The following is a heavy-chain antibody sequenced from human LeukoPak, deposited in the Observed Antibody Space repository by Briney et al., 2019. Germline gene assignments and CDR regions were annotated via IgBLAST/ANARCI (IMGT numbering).Heavy chain of an antibody. J-gene: IGHJ5*02. CDR1: GGSISSYY. V-gene: IGHV4-4*09. Sequence: SETLSLTCTVSGGSISSYYWSWIRQPPGKGLEWIGYIYTSGSTNYNPSLKSRVTISVDTSKNQFSLKLSSVTAADTAVYYCARHNWSITMTHSFFDPWGQGTLVTVSS. D-gene: IGHD3-22*01. CDR3: ARHNWSITMTHSFFDP. CDR2: IYTSGST.